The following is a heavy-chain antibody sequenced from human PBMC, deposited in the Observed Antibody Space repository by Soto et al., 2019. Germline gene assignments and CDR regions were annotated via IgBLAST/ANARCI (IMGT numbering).Heavy chain of an antibody. D-gene: IGHD3-16*02. CDR3: ARSYYDYIWGSYRYTADAFDI. Sequence: QVQLVESGGGVVQPGRSLRLSCAASGFTFSSYGMHWVRQAPGKGLEWVAVISYDGSNKYYADSVKGRFTISRDNSKNALYLQMNSLRAEDTAVYYCARSYYDYIWGSYRYTADAFDIWGQGTMVTVSS. V-gene: IGHV3-30*03. CDR1: GFTFSSYG. CDR2: ISYDGSNK. J-gene: IGHJ3*02.